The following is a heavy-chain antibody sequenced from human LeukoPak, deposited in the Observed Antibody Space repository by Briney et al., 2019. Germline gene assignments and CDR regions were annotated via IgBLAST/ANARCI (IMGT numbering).Heavy chain of an antibody. D-gene: IGHD2-15*01. V-gene: IGHV1-46*01. CDR2: INPSGGST. Sequence: ASVKVSCKASGYTFTSYYMHWVRQAPGQGLEWMGIINPSGGSTSYAQKFQGRVTMTRDTSTSTVYMELSSLRSEDTAVYYCASHVTGYCSGGSCPPAPFDYWGQGTLVTVSS. CDR3: ASHVTGYCSGGSCPPAPFDY. CDR1: GYTFTSYY. J-gene: IGHJ4*02.